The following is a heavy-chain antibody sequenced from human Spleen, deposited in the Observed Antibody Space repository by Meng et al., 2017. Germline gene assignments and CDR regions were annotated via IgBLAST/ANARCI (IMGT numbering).Heavy chain of an antibody. J-gene: IGHJ1*01. CDR3: ARGARNYARKYFQH. V-gene: IGHV4-34*01. D-gene: IGHD1-7*01. Sequence: QGRLQQWGAGLLTPSETLSLTCAVYGGSFSGYYWSWIRQPPGKGLEWIGEINHSGSTNYNPSLKSRVTISVDTSKNQFSLKLSSVTAADTAVYYCARGARNYARKYFQHWGQGTLVTVSS. CDR2: INHSGST. CDR1: GGSFSGYY.